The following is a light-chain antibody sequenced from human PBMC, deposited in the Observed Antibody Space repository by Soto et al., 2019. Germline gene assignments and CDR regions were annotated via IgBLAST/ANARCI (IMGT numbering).Light chain of an antibody. CDR1: QSISSY. Sequence: DIQMTQSPSSLSASVGDRVTITCRASQSISSYLNWYQQKPGKAPKLLIYAASSLQSGVPSRFSSSGSGTDFTLTISSLQPEEFATYYCQQIYSTPYTFGQGTKLEIK. CDR3: QQIYSTPYT. CDR2: AAS. V-gene: IGKV1-39*01. J-gene: IGKJ2*01.